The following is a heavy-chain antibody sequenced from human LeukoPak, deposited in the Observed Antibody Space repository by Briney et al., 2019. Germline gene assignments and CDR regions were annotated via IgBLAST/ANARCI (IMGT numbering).Heavy chain of an antibody. V-gene: IGHV1-2*06. CDR3: AGYCSSTSCYFDDY. Sequence: GASVKVSCKASGYRLGGYYMHWVRQAPGQGLEWMGRINPDSGVTSYAQKFQGRVTMTRDTSISTVYMDLRSVRSDDTAVYYCAGYCSSTSCYFDDYWGQGTLVTVSS. CDR1: GYRLGGYY. D-gene: IGHD2-2*01. CDR2: INPDSGVT. J-gene: IGHJ4*02.